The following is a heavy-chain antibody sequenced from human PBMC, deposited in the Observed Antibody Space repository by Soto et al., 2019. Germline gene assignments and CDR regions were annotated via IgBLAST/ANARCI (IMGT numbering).Heavy chain of an antibody. Sequence: SETLSLTCTVSGGSISSGGYYWSWIRQHPGKGLEWIGYIYYSGSTYYNPSLKSRVTISVDTSKNQFSLKLSSVTAADTAVYYCARDRVAAGGCYYGMDVWGQGTTVTVSS. D-gene: IGHD6-13*01. J-gene: IGHJ6*02. CDR1: GGSISSGGYY. V-gene: IGHV4-31*03. CDR3: ARDRVAAGGCYYGMDV. CDR2: IYYSGST.